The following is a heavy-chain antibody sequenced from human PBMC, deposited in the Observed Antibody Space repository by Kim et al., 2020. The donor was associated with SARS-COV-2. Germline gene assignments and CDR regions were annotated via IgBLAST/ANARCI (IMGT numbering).Heavy chain of an antibody. CDR3: ARDGDGDWPTIDY. CDR2: INHSGST. Sequence: SETLSLTCAVYGGSFSGYYWSWIRQPPGKGLEWIGEINHSGSTNYNPSLKSRVTISVDTSKNQFSLKLSSVTAADTAVYYCARDGDGDWPTIDYWGQGTLVTVSS. D-gene: IGHD4-17*01. CDR1: GGSFSGYY. V-gene: IGHV4-34*01. J-gene: IGHJ4*02.